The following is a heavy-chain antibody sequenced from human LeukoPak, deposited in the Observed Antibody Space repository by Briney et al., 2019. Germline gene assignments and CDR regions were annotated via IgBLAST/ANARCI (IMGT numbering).Heavy chain of an antibody. V-gene: IGHV4-34*01. CDR3: ARGLRVTAGAFDI. J-gene: IGHJ3*02. D-gene: IGHD2-21*02. CDR1: GGSFSGYY. Sequence: PSETLSLTRAVYGGSFSGYYWSWIRQPPGKGLEWIGEINHSGSTNYNPSLKSRVTISVDTSKNQFSLKLSSVTAADTAVYYCARGLRVTAGAFDIWGQGTMVTVSS. CDR2: INHSGST.